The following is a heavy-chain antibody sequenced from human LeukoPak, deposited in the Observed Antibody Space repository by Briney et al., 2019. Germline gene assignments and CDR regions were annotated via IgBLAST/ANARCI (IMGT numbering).Heavy chain of an antibody. V-gene: IGHV4-30-4*01. D-gene: IGHD5-12*01. CDR2: IYYSGST. CDR3: ARDSGYDLILDV. J-gene: IGHJ6*02. CDR1: GGSISSGDYY. Sequence: SETLSLTCTVSGGSISSGDYYWRWIRQPPGKGLEWIGYIYYSGSTYYNPSLKSRVTISVDTSKNQFSLKLSSVAAADTAVYYCARDSGYDLILDVWGQGTTVTVSS.